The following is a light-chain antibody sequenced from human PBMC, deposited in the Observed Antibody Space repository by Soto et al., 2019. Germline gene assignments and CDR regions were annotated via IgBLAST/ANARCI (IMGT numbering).Light chain of an antibody. CDR2: DAS. J-gene: IGKJ1*01. V-gene: IGKV1-5*01. CDR1: QSISRW. Sequence: DIPMTQSPSTLSASVGDRVTITCRASQSISRWLAWYQQKPGKAPNLLIYDASTLHSGVPSRFSGSGSGTEFTLTITNLQPDDFATYFCQQYNSPWTFGQGTNVEIK. CDR3: QQYNSPWT.